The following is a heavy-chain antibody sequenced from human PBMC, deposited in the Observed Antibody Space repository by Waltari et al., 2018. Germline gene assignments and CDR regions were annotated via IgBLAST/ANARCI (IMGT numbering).Heavy chain of an antibody. J-gene: IGHJ4*02. CDR2: IYTSGST. Sequence: QVQLQESGPGLVKPSQTLSLTCPVSGGSISSGSYYWSWIRQPAGKGLEWIGRIYTSGSTNYNPSLKSRVTRSVDTSKNQFSLKLSSVTAADTAVYYCARTLREVRGVMGYWGQGTLVTVSS. CDR1: GGSISSGSYY. V-gene: IGHV4-61*02. D-gene: IGHD3-10*01. CDR3: ARTLREVRGVMGY.